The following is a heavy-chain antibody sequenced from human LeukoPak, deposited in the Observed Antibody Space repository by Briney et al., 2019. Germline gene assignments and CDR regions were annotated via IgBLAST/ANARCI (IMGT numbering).Heavy chain of an antibody. CDR3: ARGIGYCSSTSCQ. Sequence: SETLSLTCAVYGGSFSGYYWSWIRQPPGKGLEWIGEINHSGSTNYNPSLKSRVTISVDTSKNQFSLKLSSVTAADTAVYYCARGIGYCSSTSCQWGQGTLVTVSS. V-gene: IGHV4-34*01. J-gene: IGHJ4*02. CDR1: GGSFSGYY. CDR2: INHSGST. D-gene: IGHD2-2*01.